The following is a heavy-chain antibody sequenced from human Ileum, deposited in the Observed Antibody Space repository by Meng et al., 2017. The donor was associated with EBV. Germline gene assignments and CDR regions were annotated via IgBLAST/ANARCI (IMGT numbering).Heavy chain of an antibody. CDR3: ARSVAGSDLSRCWGY. V-gene: IGHV4-39*01. CDR1: GGSIDMCTYY. CDR2: VYYSGST. Sequence: QLPREEHVPGLAKSSETLSLTCSVVGGSIDMCTYYWGWIRQTPGKGLEWIGSVYYSGSTYSNASLGSRLTISVDTSKNQFSLKLNSMTAADTAVYYCARSVAGSDLSRCWGYWGQGILVTVSS. J-gene: IGHJ4*02. D-gene: IGHD2-21*02.